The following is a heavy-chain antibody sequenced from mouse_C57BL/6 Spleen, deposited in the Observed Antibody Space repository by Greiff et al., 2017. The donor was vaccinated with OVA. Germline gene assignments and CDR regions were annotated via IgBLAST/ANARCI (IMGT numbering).Heavy chain of an antibody. V-gene: IGHV1-7*01. J-gene: IGHJ3*01. D-gene: IGHD1-1*01. CDR3: APITTVEAY. CDR2: INPSSGYT. Sequence: QVHVKQSGAELAKPGASVKLSCKASGYTFTSYWMHWVKQRPGQGLEWIGYINPSSGYTKYNQKFKDKATLTADKSSSTAYMQLSSLTYEDSAVYYCAPITTVEAYWGQGTLVTVSA. CDR1: GYTFTSYW.